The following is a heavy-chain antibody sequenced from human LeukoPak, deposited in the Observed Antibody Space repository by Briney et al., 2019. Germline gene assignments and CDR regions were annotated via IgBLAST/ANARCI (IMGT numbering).Heavy chain of an antibody. V-gene: IGHV5-51*01. CDR1: GYSFTSYW. J-gene: IGHJ4*02. Sequence: GESLKISCKGSGYSFTSYWIGWVRQMPGKGLEWMGIIYPGDSDTRYSPSFQGQVTISADKSISTAYLQWSSLKASDTAMYYCARQTYTKSRYCTNGVCYGPLDYWGQGTLVTVSS. CDR3: ARQTYTKSRYCTNGVCYGPLDY. D-gene: IGHD2-8*01. CDR2: IYPGDSDT.